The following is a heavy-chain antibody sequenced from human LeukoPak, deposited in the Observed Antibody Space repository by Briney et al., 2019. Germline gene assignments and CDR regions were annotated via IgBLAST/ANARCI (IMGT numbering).Heavy chain of an antibody. CDR3: ARGREYYYYIDV. Sequence: PSETLSLTCAVYGGSFSGYYWSWIRQPPGKGLEWIGEINHSGSTNYNPSLKSRVTISVDTSKNQFSLKLSSVTAADTAVYYCARGREYYYYIDVWGEGTTVTVSS. CDR2: INHSGST. J-gene: IGHJ6*03. V-gene: IGHV4-34*01. CDR1: GGSFSGYY.